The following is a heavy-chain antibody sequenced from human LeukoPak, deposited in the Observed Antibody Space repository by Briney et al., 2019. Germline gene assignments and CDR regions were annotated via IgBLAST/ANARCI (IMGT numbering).Heavy chain of an antibody. D-gene: IGHD2-15*01. CDR1: GYSFTSYW. V-gene: IGHV5-51*01. CDR3: ARPHGYCSGGSCYSSDYFDY. J-gene: IGHJ4*02. CDR2: IYPGDSDT. Sequence: GESLKISCKGSGYSFTSYWIGWVRQMPGKGLERMGIIYPGDSDTRYSPSFQGQVTISADKSISTAYLQWSSLKASDTAMYYCARPHGYCSGGSCYSSDYFDYWGQGTLVTVSS.